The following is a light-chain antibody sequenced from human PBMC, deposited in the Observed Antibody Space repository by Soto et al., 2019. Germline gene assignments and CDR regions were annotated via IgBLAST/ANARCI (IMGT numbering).Light chain of an antibody. CDR2: EAY. J-gene: IGKJ5*01. CDR3: QQRHKWPIT. CDR1: QSFRGL. V-gene: IGKV3-11*01. Sequence: EIVSSPSPVTLSLSPRLSANLPCRASQSFRGLLAWYQQKPGQAPKLLIYEAYNRDSGVPTRFSGSGSGTEFTLTISSLESEDSAVYYCQQRHKWPITFGQGTPLEI.